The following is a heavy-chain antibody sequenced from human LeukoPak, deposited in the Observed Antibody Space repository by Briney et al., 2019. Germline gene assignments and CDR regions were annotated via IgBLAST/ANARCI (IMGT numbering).Heavy chain of an antibody. D-gene: IGHD3-22*01. V-gene: IGHV3-23*01. J-gene: IGHJ4*02. CDR2: ISGSGDST. Sequence: PGGSLRLSCAASGFTFSSYAMSWVRQAPGKGLGWVSAISGSGDSTYYSDSVKGRFTISRDNSKNTLYVQMNSLRAEDTAVYYCAKPLVSDYYDSSGYWGYWGQGTLVTVSS. CDR3: AKPLVSDYYDSSGYWGY. CDR1: GFTFSSYA.